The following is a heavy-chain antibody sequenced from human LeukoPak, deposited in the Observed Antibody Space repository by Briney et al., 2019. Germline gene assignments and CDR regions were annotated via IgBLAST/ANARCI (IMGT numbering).Heavy chain of an antibody. Sequence: SETLSLTCAVYGGSFSGYYWSWIRQPPGKGLEWIGEINHSGSTNYNPSLKSRVTISVDTSKNQFSLKLSSVTAADTAVYYCARGKGYYDSSGYYYVGLDYWGQGTLVTVSS. D-gene: IGHD3-22*01. CDR3: ARGKGYYDSSGYYYVGLDY. CDR2: INHSGST. V-gene: IGHV4-34*01. CDR1: GGSFSGYY. J-gene: IGHJ4*02.